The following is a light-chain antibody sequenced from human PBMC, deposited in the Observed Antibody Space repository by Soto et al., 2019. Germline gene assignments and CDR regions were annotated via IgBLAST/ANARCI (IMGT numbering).Light chain of an antibody. CDR2: GNS. CDR1: SSNIGAGYD. Sequence: QSVLTQPPSVSGAPGQRVTISCTGSSSNIGAGYDVHWYQQLPGTAPKLLIYGNSNRPSGVPDRFSGSKSGTSASLAITGLQAEDEADYYCQSYDSSLRNVVFGGGTKQTVL. CDR3: QSYDSSLRNVV. V-gene: IGLV1-40*01. J-gene: IGLJ2*01.